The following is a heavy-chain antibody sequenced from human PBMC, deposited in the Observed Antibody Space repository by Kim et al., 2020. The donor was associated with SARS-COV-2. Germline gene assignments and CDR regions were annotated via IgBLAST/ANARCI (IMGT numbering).Heavy chain of an antibody. V-gene: IGHV3-23*01. CDR1: GFTFSSCA. J-gene: IGHJ4*02. Sequence: GGSLRLSCAASGFTFSSCAMNWVRQAPGKGLEWVSTISGSGGRTYYADSVKGRFTISRDNSKNTLYLQMNSLRAEDTAVYYCAKGGRDIVVVAAASIDYWGQGTLVTVSS. CDR2: ISGSGGRT. D-gene: IGHD2-15*01. CDR3: AKGGRDIVVVAAASIDY.